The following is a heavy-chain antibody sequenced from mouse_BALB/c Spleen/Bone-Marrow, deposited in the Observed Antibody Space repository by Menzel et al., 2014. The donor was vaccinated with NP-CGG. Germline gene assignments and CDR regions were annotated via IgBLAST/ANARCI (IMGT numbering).Heavy chain of an antibody. CDR1: GFDFSRYW. Sequence: EVKLMESGGGLVQPGGSLKLSCAAPGFDFSRYWMTWVRQAPGKGLEWIGEINPASSTINYTPSLKDKFIISRDNAKNTLYLQMSKVRSEDTALYYCAKNYYYGYVAYWGQGTLVTVSA. J-gene: IGHJ3*01. V-gene: IGHV4-1*02. D-gene: IGHD1-2*01. CDR3: AKNYYYGYVAY. CDR2: INPASSTI.